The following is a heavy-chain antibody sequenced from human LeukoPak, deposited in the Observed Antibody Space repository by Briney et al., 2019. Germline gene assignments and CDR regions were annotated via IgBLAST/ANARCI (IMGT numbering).Heavy chain of an antibody. D-gene: IGHD2-8*01. CDR3: ARQYGAYFDC. J-gene: IGHJ4*02. CDR1: GYSFTTSL. CDR2: IYPSDSDT. V-gene: IGHV5-51*01. Sequence: GESLKISCKGSGYSFTTSLIGWVRQIPGKGLGLIGIIYPSDSDTRYTPSLQWQVTISAHKSINTASLQWSSLKASDTAMYYCARQYGAYFDCWGQRTLVTASS.